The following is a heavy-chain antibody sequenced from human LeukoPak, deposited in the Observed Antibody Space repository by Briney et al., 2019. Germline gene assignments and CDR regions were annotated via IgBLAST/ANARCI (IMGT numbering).Heavy chain of an antibody. Sequence: PSEALSLTCTVSGGSISTYYWNWIRQPPGKGLEWIGYIYYSGATNYNPSLKSRVTISVDTSKNQFSLKLSSVTAADTAVYYCARGVYIAAAQYGFWGQGTLVTVSS. D-gene: IGHD6-13*01. CDR2: IYYSGAT. CDR3: ARGVYIAAAQYGF. V-gene: IGHV4-59*01. CDR1: GGSISTYY. J-gene: IGHJ4*02.